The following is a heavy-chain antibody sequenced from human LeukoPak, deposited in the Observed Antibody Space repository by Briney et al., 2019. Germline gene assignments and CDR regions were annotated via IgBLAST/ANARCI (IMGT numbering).Heavy chain of an antibody. J-gene: IGHJ4*02. D-gene: IGHD1-26*01. CDR3: AKFSGSFAFLDY. CDR2: IHYSGST. V-gene: IGHV4-59*01. CDR1: GGSISTYY. Sequence: SETLSLTCTVSGGSISTYYWSWIRQPPAKGLEWIAYIHYSGSTNYNPSLKSRVTISVDTSKKHLSLKLSSVTAADTAVYYCAKFSGSFAFLDYWGQGTLVTVSS.